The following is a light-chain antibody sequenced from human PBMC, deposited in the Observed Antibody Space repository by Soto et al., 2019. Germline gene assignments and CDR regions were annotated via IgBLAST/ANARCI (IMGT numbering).Light chain of an antibody. CDR3: QEYNDYSPLP. V-gene: IGKV1-5*03. Sequence: IRMTQSPSTASAFVGDRITITCRASQSIITWLAWYQHKPGKAPRLLIFKASILAYGGVPRRFSGSGSGTEFNFTLTSLRPADVATYYCQEYNDYSPLPFGGGTKVQIK. CDR1: QSIITW. J-gene: IGKJ4*01. CDR2: KAS.